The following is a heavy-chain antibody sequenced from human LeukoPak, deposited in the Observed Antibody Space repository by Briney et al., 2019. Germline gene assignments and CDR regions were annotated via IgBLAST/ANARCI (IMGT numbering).Heavy chain of an antibody. Sequence: GGSLRLSCAASGFTFSSYEMNWVRQAPGKGLEWVSYISSSGSTIYSADSVKGRFTISRDNAKNSLYLQMNSPRAEDTAVHYCARDGSGWYDYWGQGILVTVSS. CDR1: GFTFSSYE. CDR2: ISSSGSTI. V-gene: IGHV3-48*03. D-gene: IGHD6-19*01. CDR3: ARDGSGWYDY. J-gene: IGHJ4*02.